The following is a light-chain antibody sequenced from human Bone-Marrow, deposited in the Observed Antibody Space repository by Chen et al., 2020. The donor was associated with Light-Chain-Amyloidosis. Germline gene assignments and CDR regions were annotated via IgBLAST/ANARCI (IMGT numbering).Light chain of an antibody. CDR1: DLPTKY. CDR2: RDT. J-gene: IGLJ2*01. V-gene: IGLV3-25*03. Sequence: SYELTQPPSVSVSPGQTARITCSGDDLPTKYAYWYQQKPGQAPVLVIHRDTERPSGISERFSGSSSGTTATFTISGVQAGDEADYHCQSADSSGTYEVIFGGGTKLTVL. CDR3: QSADSSGTYEVI.